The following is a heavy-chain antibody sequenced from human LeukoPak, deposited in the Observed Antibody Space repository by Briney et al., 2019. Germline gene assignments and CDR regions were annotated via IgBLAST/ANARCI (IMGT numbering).Heavy chain of an antibody. Sequence: GGSLRLSGAASGFTFSSYGMHWVRKAPGKGLNWVSAIGGNVRDTYYTDSVKGRFTISRDNSKNTLHLQMHSLRAEDTAIYYCARAAAVCSSTSCYGHYWGQGTLVTVSS. CDR3: ARAAAVCSSTSCYGHY. D-gene: IGHD2-2*01. CDR2: IGGNVRDT. CDR1: GFTFSSYG. V-gene: IGHV3-23*01. J-gene: IGHJ4*02.